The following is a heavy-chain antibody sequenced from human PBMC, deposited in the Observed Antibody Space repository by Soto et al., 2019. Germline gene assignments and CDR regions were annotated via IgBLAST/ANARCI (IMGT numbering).Heavy chain of an antibody. J-gene: IGHJ6*03. CDR1: GFTFSSHC. CDR2: INSDGSST. Sequence: EVQLVESGGGLVQPGGSLRLSCGASGFTFSSHCMRCVRQAPGKGLVWVSRINSDGSSTSYGDSVNGRFTISRDNAKNPLELQMDSLGARDTPVSSCARASVGVVRAAIITSYSYYVDGWGKGTRVSASS. CDR3: ARASVGVVRAAIITSYSYYVDG. D-gene: IGHD2-2*02. V-gene: IGHV3-74*01.